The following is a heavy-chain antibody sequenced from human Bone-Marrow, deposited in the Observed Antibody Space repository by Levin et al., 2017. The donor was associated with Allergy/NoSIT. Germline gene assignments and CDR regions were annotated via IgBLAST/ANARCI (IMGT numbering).Heavy chain of an antibody. CDR2: IYYSGKT. D-gene: IGHD1-7*01. Sequence: PSETLSLTCTVSGGSISGYYWTWIRQPPGKGLEYIGYIYYSGKTYYNPSLKSRVTMSLDTPKNQFSLKLSSVNAADTAVYHCARHGNYQLPRGGYYYFMDVWGKGTTVTVSS. CDR1: GGSISGYY. V-gene: IGHV4-59*08. CDR3: ARHGNYQLPRGGYYYFMDV. J-gene: IGHJ6*03.